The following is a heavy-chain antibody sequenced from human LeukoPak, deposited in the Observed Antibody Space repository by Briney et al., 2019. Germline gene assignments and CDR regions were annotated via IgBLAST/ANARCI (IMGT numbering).Heavy chain of an antibody. CDR1: GGSISSYY. D-gene: IGHD3-10*01. CDR3: ARSQGYYYGSGSYYNPTTGFDP. CDR2: IYTSGTT. V-gene: IGHV4-4*07. Sequence: SETLSLTCSVSGGSISSYYWSWIRQPAGKGLEWIGYIYTSGTTNYNPSIKSRVTMSVDMSKNQFSLKLSSVTAADTAVYYCARSQGYYYGSGSYYNPTTGFDPWGQGTLVTVSS. J-gene: IGHJ5*02.